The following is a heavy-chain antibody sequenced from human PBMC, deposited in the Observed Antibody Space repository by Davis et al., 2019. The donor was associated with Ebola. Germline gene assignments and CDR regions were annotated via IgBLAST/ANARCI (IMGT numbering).Heavy chain of an antibody. J-gene: IGHJ4*02. V-gene: IGHV3-33*08. CDR2: IWYDGSNK. CDR1: GFTVSSNY. D-gene: IGHD3-9*01. CDR3: ARWVDWLGLDY. Sequence: GESLKISCAASGFTVSSNYMSWVRQAPGKGLEWVAVIWYDGSNKYYADSVKGRFTISRDNSKNTLYLQMNSLRAEDTAVYYCARWVDWLGLDYWGQGTLVTVSS.